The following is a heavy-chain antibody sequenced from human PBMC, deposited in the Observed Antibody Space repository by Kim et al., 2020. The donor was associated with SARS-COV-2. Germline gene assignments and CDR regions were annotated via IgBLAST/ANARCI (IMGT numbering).Heavy chain of an antibody. Sequence: SETLSLTCTVSGASISIYHWCWIRQSPGQGLEWMGYIYDSGKTKYNPSLKSRVSISVDTSKNQFSLRLRSVTAADTPVYFCARSDPSLVLAFDTCGQGT. D-gene: IGHD2-8*02. V-gene: IGHV4-59*08. CDR3: ARSDPSLVLAFDT. CDR2: IYDSGKT. J-gene: IGHJ3*02. CDR1: GASISIYH.